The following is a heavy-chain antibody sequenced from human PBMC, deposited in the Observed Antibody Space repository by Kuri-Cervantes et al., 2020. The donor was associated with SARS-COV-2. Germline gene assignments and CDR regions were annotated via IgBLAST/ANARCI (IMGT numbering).Heavy chain of an antibody. Sequence: GGSLRLSSAASGFTFSDYSMNWVRQAPGKGLEWVSGISWNSGSIGYADSVKGRFTISRDNAKNSLYLQMNSLRAEDTALYYCAKGGDIVLMVYGSAFDIWGQGTMVTVSS. J-gene: IGHJ3*02. CDR1: GFTFSDYS. CDR3: AKGGDIVLMVYGSAFDI. D-gene: IGHD2-8*01. V-gene: IGHV3-9*01. CDR2: ISWNSGSI.